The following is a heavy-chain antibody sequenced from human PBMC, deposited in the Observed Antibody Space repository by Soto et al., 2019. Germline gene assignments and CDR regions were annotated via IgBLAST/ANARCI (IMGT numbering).Heavy chain of an antibody. V-gene: IGHV4-59*01. CDR3: ARARIQLWSGDFDY. Sequence: SETLSLTCTVSGGSISSYYWSWIRQPPGKGLEWIGYIYYSGSTNYNPSLKSRVTISVDTSKNQFSLKLSSVTAADTAVYYCARARIQLWSGDFDYWGQGTLVTVSS. D-gene: IGHD5-18*01. CDR2: IYYSGST. J-gene: IGHJ4*02. CDR1: GGSISSYY.